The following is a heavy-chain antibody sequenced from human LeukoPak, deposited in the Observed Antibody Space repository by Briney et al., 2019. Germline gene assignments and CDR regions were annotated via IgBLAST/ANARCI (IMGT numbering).Heavy chain of an antibody. CDR3: ARAPPLGCERQAAYVDF. CDR1: GFTVSNNY. CDR2: IYTVGPT. Sequence: GGSLRLSCAASGFTVSNNYMSWVRQAPGKGLEWVSFIYTVGPTYYADSVRGRLTVSKDSSKNTVFLRMNSLRAEDNAVFYCARAPPLGCERQAAYVDFWGRGNLITVSS. V-gene: IGHV3-53*01. D-gene: IGHD1-1*01. J-gene: IGHJ2*01.